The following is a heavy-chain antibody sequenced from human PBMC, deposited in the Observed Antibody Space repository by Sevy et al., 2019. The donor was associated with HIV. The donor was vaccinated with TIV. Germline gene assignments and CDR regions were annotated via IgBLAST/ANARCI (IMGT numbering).Heavy chain of an antibody. CDR2: IKRDGSER. CDR3: ARDCSSTTCLWGLDV. D-gene: IGHD2-2*01. V-gene: IGHV3-7*03. CDR1: GFTFSNYW. Sequence: GGSLRLSCAASGFTFSNYWMTWVRQAPGKGLEWVANIKRDGSERYYVASVKGRFTISRVNAKNSLYLQMNSLRADDTAVYYCARDCSSTTCLWGLDVWGQGTTVTVSS. J-gene: IGHJ6*02.